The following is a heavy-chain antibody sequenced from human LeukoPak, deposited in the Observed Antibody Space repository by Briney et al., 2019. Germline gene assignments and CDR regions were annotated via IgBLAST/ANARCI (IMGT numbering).Heavy chain of an antibody. CDR3: ARDHGYSYGPSPSNY. D-gene: IGHD5-18*01. CDR1: GYTFTSYG. J-gene: IGHJ4*02. V-gene: IGHV1-18*01. Sequence: GASVKVSCKASGYTFTSYGISWVRQAPGQGLEWMGWISGYNGNTNYAQQKLQGRVTMTTDTSTSTAYMELRSLRSDDTAVYYCARDHGYSYGPSPSNYWGQGTLVTVSS. CDR2: ISGYNGNT.